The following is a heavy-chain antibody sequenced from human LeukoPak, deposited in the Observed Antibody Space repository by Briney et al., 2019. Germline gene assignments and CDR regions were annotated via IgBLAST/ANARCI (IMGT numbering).Heavy chain of an antibody. J-gene: IGHJ3*02. Sequence: GGSLRLSCAASGFTFISYSMNWVRQAPGKGLEWVSSISSSSSYIYYADSMKGRFTISRDNAKNSLYLQMNSLRAEDTAVYYCARESGWYDAFDIWGQGTMVTVSS. CDR1: GFTFISYS. CDR2: ISSSSSYI. D-gene: IGHD6-19*01. CDR3: ARESGWYDAFDI. V-gene: IGHV3-21*01.